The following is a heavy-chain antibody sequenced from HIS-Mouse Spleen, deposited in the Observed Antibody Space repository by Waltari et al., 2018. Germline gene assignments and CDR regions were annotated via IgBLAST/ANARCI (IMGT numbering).Heavy chain of an antibody. CDR2: ISYDGSNK. J-gene: IGHJ4*02. Sequence: QVQLVESGGGGVQPGRSLRLSWAASGFTFSSYGMPWVRQAPGKGLEWVAVISYDGSNKYYADSVKGRFTISRDNSKNTLYLQMNSLRAEDTAVYYCAKWGGLTGDPTDNYFDYWGQGTLVTVSS. D-gene: IGHD7-27*01. V-gene: IGHV3-30*18. CDR3: AKWGGLTGDPTDNYFDY. CDR1: GFTFSSYG.